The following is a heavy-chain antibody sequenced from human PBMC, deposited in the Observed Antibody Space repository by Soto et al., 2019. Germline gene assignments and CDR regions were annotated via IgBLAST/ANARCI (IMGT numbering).Heavy chain of an antibody. CDR2: IYSGGST. V-gene: IGHV3-66*01. Sequence: QGKGLEWVSVIYSGGSTFYADSVRGRFTISRDNSKNTVNLQMNSLRAEDTAVYYCARDPWAADYWGQGTLVTVSS. J-gene: IGHJ4*02. D-gene: IGHD3-16*01. CDR3: ARDPWAADY.